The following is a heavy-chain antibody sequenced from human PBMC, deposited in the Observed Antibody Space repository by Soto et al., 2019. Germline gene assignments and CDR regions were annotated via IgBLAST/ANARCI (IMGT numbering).Heavy chain of an antibody. V-gene: IGHV1-3*01. Sequence: QVQLVQSGAEVKKPGASVKVSCKASGYTFTIYTMHWVRQAPGQRLEWMGWINAGNGNTKYSQKFQGRVTITRDTSASTAYMELSSLRSEDTAVYYCARSRIAAAGTIMGYCGQGTLVTVSS. D-gene: IGHD6-13*01. CDR2: INAGNGNT. J-gene: IGHJ4*02. CDR1: GYTFTIYT. CDR3: ARSRIAAAGTIMGY.